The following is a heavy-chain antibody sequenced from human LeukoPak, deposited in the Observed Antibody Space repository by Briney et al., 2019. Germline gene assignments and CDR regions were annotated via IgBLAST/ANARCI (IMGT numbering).Heavy chain of an antibody. Sequence: GGSLRLSRAASGFTFSSYWMHWVRQAPGKGLVWVSRINSDGSSTSYADSVKGRFTISRDNAKNTLYLQMNSLRAEDTAVYYCARDFRYYYDYFDYWGQGTLVTVSS. V-gene: IGHV3-74*01. J-gene: IGHJ4*02. D-gene: IGHD3-10*01. CDR3: ARDFRYYYDYFDY. CDR2: INSDGSST. CDR1: GFTFSSYW.